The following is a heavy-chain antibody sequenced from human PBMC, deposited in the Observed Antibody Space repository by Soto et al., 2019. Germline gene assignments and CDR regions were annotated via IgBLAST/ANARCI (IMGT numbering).Heavy chain of an antibody. CDR1: AFVFREYA. CDR2: ISRGGRYT. Sequence: EVHLLESGGDLVQPGGSLRLSCVASAFVFREYAMSWVRQAPGKGLEWVSTISRGGRYTHYADSVKGRFTISRDKSKNPLDLQMYSLRDEDTAVYYCAQDPSPGYADRWGQGTLVTVSS. D-gene: IGHD3-9*01. V-gene: IGHV3-23*01. CDR3: AQDPSPGYADR. J-gene: IGHJ4*02.